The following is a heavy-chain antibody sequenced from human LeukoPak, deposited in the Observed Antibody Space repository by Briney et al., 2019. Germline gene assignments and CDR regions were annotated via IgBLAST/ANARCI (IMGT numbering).Heavy chain of an antibody. CDR2: ISGSGGST. CDR1: GFTFSSYA. D-gene: IGHD6-19*01. CDR3: AKDAPKGIAVAGTEYFDY. V-gene: IGHV3-23*01. Sequence: GGSLRLSCAAPGFTFSSYAMSWVRQAPGKGLEWVSAISGSGGSTYYADSVKGRFTISRDNAKNTLYLQMNSLRAEDTAVYYCAKDAPKGIAVAGTEYFDYWGQGTLVTVSS. J-gene: IGHJ4*02.